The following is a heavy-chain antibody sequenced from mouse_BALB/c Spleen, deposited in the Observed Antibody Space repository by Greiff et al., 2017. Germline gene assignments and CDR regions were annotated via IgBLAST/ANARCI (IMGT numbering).Heavy chain of an antibody. Sequence: VQLQESGAELVRPGTSVKVSCKASGYAFTNYLIEWVKQRPGQGLEWIGVINPGSGGTNYNEKFKGKATLTADKSSSTAYMQLSSLTSDDSAVYFCALTGTGFEYWGQGTTLTVSS. V-gene: IGHV1-54*01. D-gene: IGHD4-1*01. CDR2: INPGSGGT. CDR1: GYAFTNYL. J-gene: IGHJ2*01. CDR3: ALTGTGFEY.